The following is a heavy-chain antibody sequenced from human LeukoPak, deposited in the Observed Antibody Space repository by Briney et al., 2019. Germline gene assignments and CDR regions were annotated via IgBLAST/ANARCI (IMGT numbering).Heavy chain of an antibody. D-gene: IGHD2-21*01. CDR2: IYTSGNT. Sequence: PSETLSLTCTVSGGSISSGGYYRSWIRQPAGKGLEWIGRIYTSGNTNYNPSLKSRATISVDTSKNQFSLKLSSVTAADTALYYCARSLHISAPFDVWGQGTLVTVSS. V-gene: IGHV4-61*02. CDR1: GGSISSGGYY. J-gene: IGHJ4*02. CDR3: ARSLHISAPFDV.